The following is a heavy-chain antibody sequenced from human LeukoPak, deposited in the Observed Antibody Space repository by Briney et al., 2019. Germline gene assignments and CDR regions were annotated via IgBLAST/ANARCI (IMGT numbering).Heavy chain of an antibody. CDR2: ISSSSSYI. Sequence: KAGGSLRLSCAASGFTFSSYSMNWVRQAPGKGLEWVSSISSSSSYIYYADSGKGRFTISRDNAKNSLYLQMNSLRAEDTAVYYCASDCSSTSCSNFAYWGQGTLVTVSS. CDR1: GFTFSSYS. CDR3: ASDCSSTSCSNFAY. D-gene: IGHD2-2*01. J-gene: IGHJ4*02. V-gene: IGHV3-21*01.